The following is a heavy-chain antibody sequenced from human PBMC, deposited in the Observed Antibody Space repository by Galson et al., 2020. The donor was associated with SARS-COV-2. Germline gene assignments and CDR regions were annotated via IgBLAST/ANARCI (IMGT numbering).Heavy chain of an antibody. CDR1: GGSIRSSNYY. J-gene: IGHJ5*02. D-gene: IGHD6-19*01. CDR3: ARDATSSGWYNRFDP. V-gene: IGHV4-39*07. Sequence: SETLSLTCTVSGGSIRSSNYYWGWIRQPPGKGLEWIGSVLNSGTTHYSPSLQSRVTISVDTSKNQFSLNLNSVTAADTAMYYCARDATSSGWYNRFDPWGQGTLVTVAS. CDR2: VLNSGTT.